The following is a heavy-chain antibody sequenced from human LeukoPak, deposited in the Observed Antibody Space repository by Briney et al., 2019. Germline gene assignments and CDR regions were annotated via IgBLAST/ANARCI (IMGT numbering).Heavy chain of an antibody. CDR1: GGSISSSSYY. D-gene: IGHD2-2*01. J-gene: IGHJ4*02. CDR3: TRDQIDQGDYVDY. Sequence: ETLSLTCTVSGGSISSSSYYWGWIRQPPGKGLEWVSVIYSGGSTYYADSVKGRFTISRDNSKNTLYLQMNSLRAEDAAVYYCTRDQIDQGDYVDYWGQGTLVTVSS. CDR2: IYSGGST. V-gene: IGHV3-66*01.